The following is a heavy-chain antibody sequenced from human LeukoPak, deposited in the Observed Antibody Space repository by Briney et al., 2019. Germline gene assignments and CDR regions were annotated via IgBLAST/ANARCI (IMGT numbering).Heavy chain of an antibody. Sequence: GRSLRPSCAAAGSTFSNYAITSVRQPPGNGLELVSVVTGNGDTTYSADSLKVRFTISRDNSRNTLYLQMNSLRAEDTAVYHCARNAADCTTSACYDSWGQGTLVTVSS. CDR1: GSTFSNYA. CDR2: VTGNGDTT. V-gene: IGHV3-23*01. D-gene: IGHD2-8*01. J-gene: IGHJ4*02. CDR3: ARNAADCTTSACYDS.